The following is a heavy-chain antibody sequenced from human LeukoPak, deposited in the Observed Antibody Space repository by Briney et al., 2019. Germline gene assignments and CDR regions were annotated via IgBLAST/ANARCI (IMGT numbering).Heavy chain of an antibody. V-gene: IGHV1-69*10. CDR1: GGTFSSYA. J-gene: IGHJ5*02. CDR3: ARVPGTTYWGWFDP. Sequence: SVTVSCKASGGTFSSYAISWVRQAPGQGLEWMGGIIPILGIANYAQKFQGRVTNTADNATSTAYIELSSLRSEDTAVYYCARVPGTTYWGWFDPWGQGTLVTVSS. D-gene: IGHD1-1*01. CDR2: IIPILGIA.